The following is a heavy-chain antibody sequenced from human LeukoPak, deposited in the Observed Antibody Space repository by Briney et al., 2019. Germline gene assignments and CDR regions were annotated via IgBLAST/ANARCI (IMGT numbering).Heavy chain of an antibody. CDR1: GFTFSSYE. Sequence: GGSLRLSCAASGFTFSSYEMNWVRQAPGKGLEWVANIKQDGSEKYYVDSVKGRFTISRDNAKNSLYLQMNSLRAEDTAVYYCARDAYGEALGFDPWGQGTLVTVSS. CDR3: ARDAYGEALGFDP. J-gene: IGHJ5*02. V-gene: IGHV3-7*01. D-gene: IGHD4-17*01. CDR2: IKQDGSEK.